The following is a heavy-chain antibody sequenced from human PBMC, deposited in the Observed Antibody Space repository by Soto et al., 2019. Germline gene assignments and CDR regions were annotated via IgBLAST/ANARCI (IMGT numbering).Heavy chain of an antibody. V-gene: IGHV3-48*02. J-gene: IGHJ4*02. CDR1: GFTFSSRA. Sequence: GGSLRLSCTASGFTFSSRAMNWVRQFPGRGLEWVSYISSSSSNIDYADSVKGRFTVSRDNAKNSLYLQMNTLRDEDTAVYYCASDRSLGSNWYYYLESWGQGTLVTVPS. CDR3: ASDRSLGSNWYYYLES. D-gene: IGHD1-20*01. CDR2: ISSSSSNI.